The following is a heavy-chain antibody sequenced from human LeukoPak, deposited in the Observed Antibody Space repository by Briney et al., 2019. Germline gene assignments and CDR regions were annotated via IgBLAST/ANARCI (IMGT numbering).Heavy chain of an antibody. CDR2: IYYSGST. CDR3: AREFTMGTTVVTHD. V-gene: IGHV4-31*03. J-gene: IGHJ4*02. D-gene: IGHD4-23*01. Sequence: SETLSLTCTVSGGSISSGGYYWSWIRQHPGKGLEWIGYIYYSGSTYYNPSLKSRVTISVGTSKNQFSLKLSSVTAADTAVYYCAREFTMGTTVVTHDWGQGTLVTVSS. CDR1: GGSISSGGYY.